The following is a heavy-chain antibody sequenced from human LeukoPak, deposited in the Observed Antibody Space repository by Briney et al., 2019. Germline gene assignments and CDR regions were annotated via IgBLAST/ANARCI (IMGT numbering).Heavy chain of an antibody. J-gene: IGHJ4*02. CDR1: GGSISSYY. CDR3: ARSLHYYDSSGYYFVFSVAYYFDY. Sequence: SETLSLTCTVSGGSISSYYWSWIRQPPGKGLEWIGYIYYSGSTNYNPSLKSRVTISVDTSKNQFSLKLSSVTAADTAVYYCARSLHYYDSSGYYFVFSVAYYFDYWGQGTLVTVSS. CDR2: IYYSGST. V-gene: IGHV4-59*08. D-gene: IGHD3-22*01.